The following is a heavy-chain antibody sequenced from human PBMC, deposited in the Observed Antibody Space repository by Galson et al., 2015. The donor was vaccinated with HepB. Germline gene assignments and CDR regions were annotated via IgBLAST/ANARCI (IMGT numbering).Heavy chain of an antibody. V-gene: IGHV1-24*01. D-gene: IGHD4-17*01. CDR2: FDPEDGET. CDR3: ARGTVTTYYFDY. J-gene: IGHJ4*02. CDR1: GYTLTELS. Sequence: SVKVSCKVSGYTLTELSMHWVRQAPGKGLEWMGGFDPEDGETIYAQKFQGRVTMTRDTSISTAYMELSRLRSDDTAVYYCARGTVTTYYFDYWGQGTLVTVSS.